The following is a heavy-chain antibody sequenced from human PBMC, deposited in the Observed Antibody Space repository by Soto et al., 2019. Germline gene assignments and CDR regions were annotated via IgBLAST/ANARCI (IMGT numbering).Heavy chain of an antibody. CDR2: INHSGST. CDR1: GGSFSGYY. Sequence: PSETLSLTCAVYGGSFSGYYWSWIRQPPGKGLEWIGEINHSGSTNYNPSLKSRVTISVDTSKNQFSLKLSSVTAADTAVYYCASLQPPCSSTSCRRTIHYYYMDVWGKGTTVTVSS. D-gene: IGHD2-2*01. CDR3: ASLQPPCSSTSCRRTIHYYYMDV. J-gene: IGHJ6*03. V-gene: IGHV4-34*01.